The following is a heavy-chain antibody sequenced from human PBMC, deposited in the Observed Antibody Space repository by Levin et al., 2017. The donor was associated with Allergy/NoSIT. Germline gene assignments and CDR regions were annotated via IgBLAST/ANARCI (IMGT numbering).Heavy chain of an antibody. J-gene: IGHJ4*02. CDR3: ARGAETPTVTSFDY. CDR2: ISAYNGNT. D-gene: IGHD4-17*01. V-gene: IGHV1-18*01. Sequence: GGSLRLSCKASGYTFTSYGISWVRQAPGQGLEWMGWISAYNGNTNYAQKLQGRVTMTTDTSTSTAYMELRSLRSDDTAVYYCARGAETPTVTSFDYWGQGTLVTVSS. CDR1: GYTFTSYG.